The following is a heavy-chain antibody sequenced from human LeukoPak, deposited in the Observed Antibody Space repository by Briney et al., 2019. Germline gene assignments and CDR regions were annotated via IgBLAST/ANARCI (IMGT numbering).Heavy chain of an antibody. CDR3: ARGNIKFDY. CDR1: GFTFSSYI. Sequence: GGSLRLSCAASGFTFSSYIMDWVRQAPGKGLEWVSSISSSSDYIYYVDSVKGRFTISRDNAKKSLYLQMNGLRAEDTAVYYCARGNIKFDYWGQGTLVTVSS. CDR2: ISSSSDYI. J-gene: IGHJ4*02. V-gene: IGHV3-21*01.